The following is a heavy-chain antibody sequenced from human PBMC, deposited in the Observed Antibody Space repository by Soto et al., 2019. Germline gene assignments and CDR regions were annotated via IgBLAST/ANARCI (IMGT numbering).Heavy chain of an antibody. V-gene: IGHV3-7*03. Sequence: GGSLRLSCAASGFTFDKYYMSWVRQAPGRGLEWAANIRQDGSEKNYVDSVKGRFTISRDNANNSLYLQMNSLRVEDTAVYYFARDPTPLDSWGQGTRVT. J-gene: IGHJ4*02. CDR3: ARDPTPLDS. CDR2: IRQDGSEK. CDR1: GFTFDKYY. D-gene: IGHD2-15*01.